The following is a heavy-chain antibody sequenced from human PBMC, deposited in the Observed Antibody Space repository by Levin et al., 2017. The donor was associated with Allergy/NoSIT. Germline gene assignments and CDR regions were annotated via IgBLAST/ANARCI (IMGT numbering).Heavy chain of an antibody. CDR2: ISPDGSST. D-gene: IGHD3-10*01. CDR3: VAMYRGVIGNDY. J-gene: IGHJ4*02. V-gene: IGHV3-74*01. CDR1: GFTFRSYW. Sequence: GGSLRLSCAASGFTFRSYWMHWVRQAPGKGLVWVSRISPDGSSTSYADLVKGRFTISRDNAKNTLYLQMNSLRAEDTAVYYCVAMYRGVIGNDYWGQGTLVTVSS.